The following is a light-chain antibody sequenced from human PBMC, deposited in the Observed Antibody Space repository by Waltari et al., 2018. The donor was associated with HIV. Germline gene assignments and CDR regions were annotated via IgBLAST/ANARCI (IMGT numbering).Light chain of an antibody. CDR3: AAWDDSLSGRV. J-gene: IGLJ3*02. V-gene: IGLV1-47*01. CDR2: RNK. Sequence: QSVLTQPPSASGTPGQRVTISCSGSNSNIGSTYVYWYQQLPGTTPKLLIYRNKRRPAGVPGRFSGSRSGTSASLAISGLRSEDEADYYCAAWDDSLSGRVFGGGTKVTVL. CDR1: NSNIGSTY.